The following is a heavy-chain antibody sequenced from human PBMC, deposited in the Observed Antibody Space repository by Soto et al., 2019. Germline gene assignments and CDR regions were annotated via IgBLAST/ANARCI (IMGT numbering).Heavy chain of an antibody. J-gene: IGHJ4*01. Sequence: SDTRSVTRTVSGGSKGEYFRSWVRQSPGKGLEWIGYIYYLGSTDYNPSLKSRVTMSVATSKRQFSLKLSSVTAADTAIYYCARDGYDGSGSPYPAYWGPGIQVTVS. CDR1: GGSKGEYF. V-gene: IGHV4-59*01. D-gene: IGHD3-10*01. CDR2: IYYLGST. CDR3: ARDGYDGSGSPYPAY.